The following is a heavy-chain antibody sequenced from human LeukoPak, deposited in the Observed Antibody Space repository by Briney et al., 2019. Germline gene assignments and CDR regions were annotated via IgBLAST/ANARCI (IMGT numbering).Heavy chain of an antibody. CDR2: INPNSGGT. V-gene: IGHV1-2*02. D-gene: IGHD6-19*01. Sequence: ASVKVSCKASGYTFTGYYLHWVRQAPGQGLEWMGWINPNSGGTNYAQKFEGRVTMTRDTSISTAYMELSRLRSDDTAVYYCARAVAGPYYFDYWGQGTLVTVSS. J-gene: IGHJ4*02. CDR3: ARAVAGPYYFDY. CDR1: GYTFTGYY.